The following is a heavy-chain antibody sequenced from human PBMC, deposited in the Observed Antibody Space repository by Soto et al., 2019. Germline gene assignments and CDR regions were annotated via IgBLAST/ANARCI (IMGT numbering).Heavy chain of an antibody. CDR1: GFSLSSKGMR. D-gene: IGHD3-16*01. Sequence: SGPTLVNPTHTLTRTCTFSGFSLSSKGMRVSWIRQPPGNSLEWLSRIDWDDDKFYSPSLRTRLNISKDTSKNQVVLTMTNVDHMDTPHYYCARSPGGFTVDNDFSDYWGQGTGVTVSP. J-gene: IGHJ4*02. CDR3: ARSPGGFTVDNDFSDY. V-gene: IGHV2-70*04. CDR2: IDWDDDK.